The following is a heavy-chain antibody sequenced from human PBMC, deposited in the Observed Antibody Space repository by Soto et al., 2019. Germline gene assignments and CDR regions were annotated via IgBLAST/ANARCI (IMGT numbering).Heavy chain of an antibody. CDR2: IIPIFGTA. V-gene: IGHV1-69*06. Sequence: QVQLVQSGAEVKKPGSSVKVSCTASGGTFSSYAISWVRQAPGQGLEWMGGIIPIFGTANYAQKFQGRVTITADKSTSTAYMELSSLRSEDTAVYYCARSRDIVVVPAAYNWFDPWGQGTLVTVSS. D-gene: IGHD2-2*01. CDR1: GGTFSSYA. CDR3: ARSRDIVVVPAAYNWFDP. J-gene: IGHJ5*02.